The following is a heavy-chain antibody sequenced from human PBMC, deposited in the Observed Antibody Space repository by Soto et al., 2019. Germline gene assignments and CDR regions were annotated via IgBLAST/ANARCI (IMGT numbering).Heavy chain of an antibody. Sequence: GASVKVSCKVSGYTLNELSMRWVRQAPGKGLEWMGGFDPEDGETIYAQKFQGRVTMTEDTSKDTAYMELSSLRSEDTAVYYCATAMVRGVINSDYYYDYGMDVWGQGTTVTVS. CDR2: FDPEDGET. V-gene: IGHV1-24*01. D-gene: IGHD3-10*01. J-gene: IGHJ6*02. CDR1: GYTLNELS. CDR3: ATAMVRGVINSDYYYDYGMDV.